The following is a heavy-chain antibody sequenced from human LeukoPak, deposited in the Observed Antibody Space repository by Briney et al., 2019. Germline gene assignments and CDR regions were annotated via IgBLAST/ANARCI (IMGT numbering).Heavy chain of an antibody. Sequence: GGSLRLSCATSGFTFDEHAMHWVRQVPGRGLEWVSLISGDGANEYYADSVKGRFTISRDNSRNSLFLQMNSLRTEDTALYFCAKRSGAPNNFDYWGQGVLVTVSS. V-gene: IGHV3-43*02. J-gene: IGHJ4*02. D-gene: IGHD1-1*01. CDR1: GFTFDEHA. CDR2: ISGDGANE. CDR3: AKRSGAPNNFDY.